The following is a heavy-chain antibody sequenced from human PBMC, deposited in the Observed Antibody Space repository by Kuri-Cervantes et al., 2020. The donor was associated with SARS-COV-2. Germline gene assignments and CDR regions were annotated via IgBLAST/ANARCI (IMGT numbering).Heavy chain of an antibody. CDR1: GYSISSGYY. CDR3: ARWLGYCSGGSCYRTGNWFDP. CDR2: IYHSGST. D-gene: IGHD2-15*01. V-gene: IGHV4-38-2*01. Sequence: SETLSLTCAVSGYSISSGYYWGWIRQPPGKGLEWIGSIYHSGSTYYSPSLKSRVTISVDTSKNQFSLKLSSVTAADTAVYYCARWLGYCSGGSCYRTGNWFDPWGQGTLVTVSS. J-gene: IGHJ5*02.